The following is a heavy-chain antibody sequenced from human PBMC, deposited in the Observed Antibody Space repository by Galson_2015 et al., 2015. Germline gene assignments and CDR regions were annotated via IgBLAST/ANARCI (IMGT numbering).Heavy chain of an antibody. Sequence: SLRLSCAASGFTFSSYAMHWVRQAPGKGLEWVAVISYDGSNKYYADSVKGRFTISRDNSKNTLYLQMNSLRAEDTAVYYCARDPTSGQWIHAFDIWGQGTMVTVSS. J-gene: IGHJ3*02. CDR2: ISYDGSNK. V-gene: IGHV3-30-3*01. CDR1: GFTFSSYA. CDR3: ARDPTSGQWIHAFDI. D-gene: IGHD5-12*01.